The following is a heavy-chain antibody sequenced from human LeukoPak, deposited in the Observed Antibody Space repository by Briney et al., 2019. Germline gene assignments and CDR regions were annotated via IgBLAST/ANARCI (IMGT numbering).Heavy chain of an antibody. D-gene: IGHD1-26*01. J-gene: IGHJ4*02. CDR2: ISSGDGT. V-gene: IGHV3-23*01. CDR3: AKGTLGAVSFSNFDY. CDR1: GFTFNNYA. Sequence: GGSLRLSCAASGFTFNNYAMSWVRQAPGKGLEWVSSISSGDGTYYADSVRGRFTISRDKSKNTLYLQMSSLRAEDTAVYYCAKGTLGAVSFSNFDYWGQGTLVTVSS.